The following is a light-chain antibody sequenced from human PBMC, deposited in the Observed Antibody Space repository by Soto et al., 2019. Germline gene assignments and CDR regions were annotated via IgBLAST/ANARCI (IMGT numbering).Light chain of an antibody. CDR3: QQYGSTPFT. Sequence: EIVLTQSPGTLSLSPGERATLSCRASQSITSSYLAWYQQKPGQAPRLLIYGSSSRATGIPDRFSGSGSGTDFTLTISRLEPEDFAVYYCQQYGSTPFTFGQGTQLEFK. J-gene: IGKJ5*01. V-gene: IGKV3-20*01. CDR1: QSITSSY. CDR2: GSS.